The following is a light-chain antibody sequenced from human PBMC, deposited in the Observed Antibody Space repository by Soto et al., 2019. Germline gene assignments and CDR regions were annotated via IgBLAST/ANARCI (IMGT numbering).Light chain of an antibody. CDR1: QSISTY. Sequence: DIQMTQSPSSLSASVGDRVTITSRASQSISTYLNWYQQKPGKAPMLLIHAASTLQSGVPSRFTGSGSGTDFTLTISSLQPEDFATYFCQQSYSAPFTFGQGTKLEIK. V-gene: IGKV1-39*01. J-gene: IGKJ2*01. CDR2: AAS. CDR3: QQSYSAPFT.